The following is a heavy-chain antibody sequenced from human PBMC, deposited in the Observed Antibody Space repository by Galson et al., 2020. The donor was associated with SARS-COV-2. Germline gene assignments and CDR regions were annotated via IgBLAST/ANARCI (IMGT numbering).Heavy chain of an antibody. CDR3: ARDTSSSWYGAFDI. V-gene: IGHV4-38-2*02. J-gene: IGHJ3*02. Sequence: TETLSLTCTVSGYSISSSYYWGWNRQPPGKGLAWIGSIYHSGSTYYNPSLKSRVTISVDTSKNQFSLKLSSVTAADTAVYYCARDTSSSWYGAFDIWGQGTMVTVSS. D-gene: IGHD6-13*01. CDR2: IYHSGST. CDR1: GYSISSSYY.